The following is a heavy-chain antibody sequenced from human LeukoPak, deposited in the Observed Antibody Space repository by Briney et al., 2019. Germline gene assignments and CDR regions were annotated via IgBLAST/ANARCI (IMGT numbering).Heavy chain of an antibody. CDR2: ISAYNGNT. J-gene: IGHJ6*04. CDR3: ARDRLWFGEPPPVDV. D-gene: IGHD3-10*01. Sequence: ASVKVPCKASGYTFTSYGISWVRQAPGQGLEWMGWISAYNGNTNYAQKLQGRVTMTTDTSTSTAYMELRSLRSDDTAVYYCARDRLWFGEPPPVDVWGKGTTVTVSS. V-gene: IGHV1-18*01. CDR1: GYTFTSYG.